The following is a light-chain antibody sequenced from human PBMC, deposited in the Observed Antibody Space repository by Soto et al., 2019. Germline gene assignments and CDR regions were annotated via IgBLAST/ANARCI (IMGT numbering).Light chain of an antibody. V-gene: IGKV2-28*01. Sequence: DIVMTQSPLSRPVTPGEPASMSCRSSQSLLHSNGYNYLDWYLQKPGQSPQLLIYLGSNRASGVPDRFSGSGSGTDFTLKISRVEAEDVGVYYCMQALQTWTFGQGTKVDIK. J-gene: IGKJ1*01. CDR2: LGS. CDR3: MQALQTWT. CDR1: QSLLHSNGYNY.